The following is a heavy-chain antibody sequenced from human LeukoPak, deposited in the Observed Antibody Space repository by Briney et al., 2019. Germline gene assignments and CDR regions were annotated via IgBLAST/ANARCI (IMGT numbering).Heavy chain of an antibody. D-gene: IGHD1-7*01. CDR2: INHSGST. CDR1: GGSFSGYY. CDR3: ARLLGLRGSFDI. Sequence: SETLSLTCAVYGGSFSGYYWSWIRQPPGKGLEWIGEINHSGSTNYNPSLKSRVTMSVDTSKNQFSLKLSSVTAADTAVYYCARLLGLRGSFDIWGQGTMVTVSS. V-gene: IGHV4-34*01. J-gene: IGHJ3*02.